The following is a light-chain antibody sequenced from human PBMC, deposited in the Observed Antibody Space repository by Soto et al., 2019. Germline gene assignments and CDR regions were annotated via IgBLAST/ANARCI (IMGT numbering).Light chain of an antibody. CDR1: SSDVGSYNL. V-gene: IGLV2-23*02. CDR2: EVS. CDR3: CSYAGSSTLYV. Sequence: SVLTQPASVSGSPGQSITIPCTGTSSDVGSYNLVSWYQQHPGKAPKLMIYEVSKRPSGVSNRFSGSKSGNTASLTISGLQAEDEADYYCCSYAGSSTLYVFGTGTKVTVL. J-gene: IGLJ1*01.